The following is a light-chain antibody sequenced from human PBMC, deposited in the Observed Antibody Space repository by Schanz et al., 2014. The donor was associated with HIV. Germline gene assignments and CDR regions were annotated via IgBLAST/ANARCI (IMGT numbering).Light chain of an antibody. CDR1: NNDIGSYTY. CDR3: SSYSSTITHVV. V-gene: IGLV2-14*03. CDR2: GVF. Sequence: QSALTQPASVSGSPGQSITVSCTGTNNDIGSYTYVAWYQQHPGKAPKVVVYGVFDRPSGVSNRFSGSKSGNTASLTISGLQAEDEADYYCSSYSSTITHVVFGGGTKLTVL. J-gene: IGLJ2*01.